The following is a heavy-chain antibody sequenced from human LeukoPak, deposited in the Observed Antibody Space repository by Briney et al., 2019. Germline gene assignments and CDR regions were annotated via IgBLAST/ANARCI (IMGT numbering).Heavy chain of an antibody. CDR1: AFTFRNYG. CDR3: AKGRGDGILPLDY. Sequence: PGRSLRLSCAASAFTFRNYGMSWVRQAPGKGLEWVSAISGSGGSTYYADSVQGRFTISRDNSKNTLYLQMNSLRAEDSAVYYCAKGRGDGILPLDYWGQGTLVTVSS. D-gene: IGHD5-18*01. J-gene: IGHJ4*02. V-gene: IGHV3-23*01. CDR2: ISGSGGST.